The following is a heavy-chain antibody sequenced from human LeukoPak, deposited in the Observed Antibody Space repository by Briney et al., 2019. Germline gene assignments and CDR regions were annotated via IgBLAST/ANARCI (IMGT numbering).Heavy chain of an antibody. J-gene: IGHJ6*03. CDR3: ARDEGTTSTPYYYYYYMDV. CDR2: INPNSGGT. Sequence: ASVQDSCQASGYTFIGYYMHWVRPAPGQGVEWMGWINPNSGGTNYAQKFQGRVTMTRNTSISTAYMELSRLRSGDTAVYYCARDEGTTSTPYYYYYYMDVWGKGTTVTISS. V-gene: IGHV1-2*02. CDR1: GYTFIGYY. D-gene: IGHD1-14*01.